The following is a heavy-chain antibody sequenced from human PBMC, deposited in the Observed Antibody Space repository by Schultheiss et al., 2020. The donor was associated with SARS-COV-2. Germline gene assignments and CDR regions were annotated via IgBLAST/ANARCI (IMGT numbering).Heavy chain of an antibody. CDR3: VKAAPTYSGRGFDY. V-gene: IGHV3-64D*06. CDR2: ISSNGGST. CDR1: GFTFSSYA. Sequence: GESLKISCSASGFTFSSYAMHWVRQAPGKGLEYVSAISSNGGSTYYADPVKGRFTISRDNSKNTLYLQMSSLRAEDTAVYYCVKAAPTYSGRGFDYWGQGTLVTVSS. D-gene: IGHD1-26*01. J-gene: IGHJ4*02.